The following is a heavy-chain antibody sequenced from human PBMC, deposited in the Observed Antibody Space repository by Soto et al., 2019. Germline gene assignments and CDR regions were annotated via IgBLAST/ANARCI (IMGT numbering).Heavy chain of an antibody. D-gene: IGHD3-22*01. CDR3: ARDNDYYDSSGYLH. CDR2: IWYDGSNK. Sequence: PGGSLRLSCAASGFTFSSYGMHWVRQAPGKGLEWVAVIWYDGSNKYYADSVKGRFTISRDNSKNTLYLQMNSLRAEDTAVYYCARDNDYYDSSGYLHWGQGTLVTVSA. V-gene: IGHV3-33*01. CDR1: GFTFSSYG. J-gene: IGHJ4*02.